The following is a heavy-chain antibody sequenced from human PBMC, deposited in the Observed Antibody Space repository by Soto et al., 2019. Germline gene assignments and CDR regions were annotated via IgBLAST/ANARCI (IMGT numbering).Heavy chain of an antibody. Sequence: KPSETLSLTCTVSGGSVSSDSYYWAWIRQPPGKGLEWIGYVYYSGSTNYNPSLKSRVTISIDTSKNQFSLKLTSVTAADTGVYYCARMDPRGYDFAYWGQGALVTVSS. CDR2: VYYSGST. CDR1: GGSVSSDSYY. J-gene: IGHJ4*02. V-gene: IGHV4-61*01. D-gene: IGHD5-12*01. CDR3: ARMDPRGYDFAY.